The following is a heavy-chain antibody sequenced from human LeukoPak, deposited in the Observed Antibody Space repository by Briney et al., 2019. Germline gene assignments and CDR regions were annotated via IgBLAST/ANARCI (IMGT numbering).Heavy chain of an antibody. Sequence: SETLSLTCTVSGGSISSGDYYWSWIRQPPGTGLEWIGYIYYSGSTYYNPSLKSRVTISVDTSKNQFSLKLSSVTAADTAVYYCARVGYDSSGYLTIDYWGQGTLVTVSS. D-gene: IGHD3-22*01. CDR1: GGSISSGDYY. J-gene: IGHJ4*02. V-gene: IGHV4-30-4*01. CDR3: ARVGYDSSGYLTIDY. CDR2: IYYSGST.